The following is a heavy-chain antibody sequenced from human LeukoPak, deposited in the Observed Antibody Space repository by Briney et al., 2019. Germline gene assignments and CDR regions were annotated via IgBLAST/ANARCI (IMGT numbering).Heavy chain of an antibody. CDR3: ASVRPYSGSYFDY. CDR2: INPSGGST. J-gene: IGHJ4*02. Sequence: GASVKVSCKGSGYTFTSYYMHWVRQAPGQGLEWMGIINPSGGSTSYEQKFQGRVTMTRDTYTSTLYMELSRLRSEATAVYYCASVRPYSGSYFDYWGQGSLVTVSS. V-gene: IGHV1-46*01. CDR1: GYTFTSYY. D-gene: IGHD1-26*01.